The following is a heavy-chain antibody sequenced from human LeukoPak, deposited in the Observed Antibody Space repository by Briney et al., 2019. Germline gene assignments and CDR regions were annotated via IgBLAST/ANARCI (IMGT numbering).Heavy chain of an antibody. D-gene: IGHD3-3*01. CDR3: ARQACYDFWSGYQNWFDP. V-gene: IGHV4-59*08. Sequence: SETLSLTCTVSGGSISSYYWSWIRQPPGKGLEWIGYIYYSGSTNYNPSLKSRVTISVDTSKNQFSLKLSSVTAADTAVYYCARQACYDFWSGYQNWFDPWGQGTLVTVSS. J-gene: IGHJ5*02. CDR1: GGSISSYY. CDR2: IYYSGST.